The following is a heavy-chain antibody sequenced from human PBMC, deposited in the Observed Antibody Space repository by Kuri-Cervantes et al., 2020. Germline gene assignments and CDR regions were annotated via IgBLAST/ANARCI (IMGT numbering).Heavy chain of an antibody. CDR1: GFTFSSYE. CDR2: ISSSGSTI. J-gene: IGHJ4*02. D-gene: IGHD3-3*01. Sequence: GESLKISCATSGFTFSSYEMNWVRQAPGKGLEWVSYISSSGSTIYYADSAKGRFTISRDNAKNSLYLQMNSLRAEDTAVYYCARDPPSTIFGVVIINGGYFDYWGQGTLVTVSS. CDR3: ARDPPSTIFGVVIINGGYFDY. V-gene: IGHV3-48*03.